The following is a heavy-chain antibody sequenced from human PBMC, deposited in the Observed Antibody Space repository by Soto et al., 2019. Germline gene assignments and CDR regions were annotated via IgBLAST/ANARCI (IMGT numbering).Heavy chain of an antibody. V-gene: IGHV1-18*01. CDR1: GYDFTNYV. Sequence: QVRLVQSGAEVKKPGASVKVSCKTYGYDFTNYVINWVRQAPGQGLEWMGWISAYNGNIVYAQNFRGRATLTTDTSTGSAYMELRSLRSDDTAVYYCARGHDILTGWKFHFWGQGTLVTVSS. CDR2: ISAYNGNI. D-gene: IGHD3-9*01. CDR3: ARGHDILTGWKFHF. J-gene: IGHJ4*02.